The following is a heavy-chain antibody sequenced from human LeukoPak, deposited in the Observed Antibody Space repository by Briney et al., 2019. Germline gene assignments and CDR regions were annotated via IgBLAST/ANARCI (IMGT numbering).Heavy chain of an antibody. CDR2: IYYSGST. Sequence: PSETLSLTCTVSGGSISSYYWSWIRQPPGKGLEWIGYIYYSGSTNYNPSLKSRVTISVDTSKNQFSLKLSSVTAADTAVYYCARDLDGYNYYFDYWGQGTLVTVSS. J-gene: IGHJ4*02. D-gene: IGHD5-24*01. CDR1: GGSISSYY. CDR3: ARDLDGYNYYFDY. V-gene: IGHV4-59*01.